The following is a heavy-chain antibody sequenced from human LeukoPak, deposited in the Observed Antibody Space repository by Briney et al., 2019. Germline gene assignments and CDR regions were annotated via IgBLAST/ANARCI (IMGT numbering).Heavy chain of an antibody. Sequence: GGSLRLSCAASGFTLSSYNMNWVRQAPGKGLEWVSYISSSSIPIYYTDSVKGRFTTSRDNAKNSLYLQMNSLRDEDTAVYYCARGTTVLDYWGQGTLVTVSS. CDR2: ISSSSIPI. J-gene: IGHJ4*02. CDR1: GFTLSSYN. D-gene: IGHD1-1*01. V-gene: IGHV3-48*02. CDR3: ARGTTVLDY.